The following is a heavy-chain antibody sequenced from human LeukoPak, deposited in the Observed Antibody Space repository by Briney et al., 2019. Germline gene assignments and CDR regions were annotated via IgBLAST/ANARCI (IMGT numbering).Heavy chain of an antibody. J-gene: IGHJ6*03. CDR2: INPNSGGT. D-gene: IGHD4-11*01. CDR1: GYTFTAYY. Sequence: ASVKVSCKASGYTFTAYYIHWVRQAPGQGLEWVGWINPNSGGTNYAEKFQGRVTMTRDTSISTAYMELRRLRSDDTAVYYCASSGVTTVTTFSYYYYYMDVWGKGTTVTVSS. CDR3: ASSGVTTVTTFSYYYYYMDV. V-gene: IGHV1-2*02.